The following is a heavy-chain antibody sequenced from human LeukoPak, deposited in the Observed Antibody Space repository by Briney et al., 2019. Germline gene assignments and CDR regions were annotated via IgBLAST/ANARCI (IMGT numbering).Heavy chain of an antibody. D-gene: IGHD2-2*01. Sequence: SETLSLTCTVSGGSISNYYWNWIRQSPGKGLEWIGYLHYSGSSNYNPSLESRVTIFIDPSKNQFSLNLRSVTAADTAVYYCARHERCSSINCIYNWFDPWGQGTLVIVSS. CDR3: ARHERCSSINCIYNWFDP. CDR1: GGSISNYY. V-gene: IGHV4-59*08. CDR2: LHYSGSS. J-gene: IGHJ5*02.